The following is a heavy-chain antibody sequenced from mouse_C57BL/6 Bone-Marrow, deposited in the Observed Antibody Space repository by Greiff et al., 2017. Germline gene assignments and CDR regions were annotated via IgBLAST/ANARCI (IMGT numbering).Heavy chain of an antibody. CDR3: ARDQNAMDY. CDR1: GFTFSSYA. Sequence: EVHLVESGGGLVKPGGSLKLSCAASGFTFSSYAMSWVRQTPEKRLEWVATISDGGSYTYYPDNVKGRFTISRDNANNNLYLQMSHLKSEDTAVYYCARDQNAMDYGGQGTSVTVSS. V-gene: IGHV5-4*01. CDR2: ISDGGSYT. J-gene: IGHJ4*01.